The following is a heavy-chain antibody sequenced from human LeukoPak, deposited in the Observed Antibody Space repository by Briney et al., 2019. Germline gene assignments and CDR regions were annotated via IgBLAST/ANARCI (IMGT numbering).Heavy chain of an antibody. D-gene: IGHD3-10*01. J-gene: IGHJ6*02. CDR1: GYTFTSYG. V-gene: IGHV1-18*01. CDR3: AREGSIYGSGSYPSNYYYYGMDV. CDR2: ISAYNGNT. Sequence: GASVKVSCKASGYTFTSYGISWVRQAPGQGLEWMGWISAYNGNTNYAQKLQGRVTMTTDTSTCTAYMELRSLRSDDTAVYYCAREGSIYGSGSYPSNYYYYGMDVWGQGTTVTVSS.